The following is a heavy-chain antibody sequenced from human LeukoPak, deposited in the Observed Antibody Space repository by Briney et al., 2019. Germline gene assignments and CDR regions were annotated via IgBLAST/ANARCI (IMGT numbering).Heavy chain of an antibody. J-gene: IGHJ4*02. D-gene: IGHD3-10*01. V-gene: IGHV3-30*04. CDR3: ARDLFKGRPGYFDY. CDR2: ISYDGSNK. CDR1: GFTLSSYA. Sequence: PGRSLRLSCAASGFTLSSYAMHWVRQAPGKGLEWVAVISYDGSNKYYADSVKGRFTISRDNSKNTLYLQMNSPRAEDTAVYYCARDLFKGRPGYFDYWGQGTLVTVSS.